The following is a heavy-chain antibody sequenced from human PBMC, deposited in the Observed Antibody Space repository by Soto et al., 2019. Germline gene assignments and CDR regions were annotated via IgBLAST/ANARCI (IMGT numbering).Heavy chain of an antibody. CDR3: ARDQLVAARRGIYYYYGMDV. J-gene: IGHJ6*02. CDR2: IYYSGST. Sequence: QVQLQESGPGLVKPSETLSLTCTVSGGSISSYYWSWIRQPPGKGLEWIGYIYYSGSTNYNPSLKSRVTISVDTSKNQFSLKLSSVTAADTAVYYCARDQLVAARRGIYYYYGMDVWGQGTTVTVSS. V-gene: IGHV4-59*01. CDR1: GGSISSYY. D-gene: IGHD6-6*01.